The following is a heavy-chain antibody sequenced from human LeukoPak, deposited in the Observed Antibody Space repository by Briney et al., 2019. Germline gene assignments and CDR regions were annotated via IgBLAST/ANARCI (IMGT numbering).Heavy chain of an antibody. CDR2: ISYDGRDK. Sequence: GGSLTLSCAASGFTFSSYAIHWVRQAPGKGPEGVAVISYDGRDKHHADSVKGRFTISRDNSKNTLYLQMDNLRPEDTAVYFCAKDRVQIATYYFDYWGQGTLVTVSS. D-gene: IGHD2/OR15-2a*01. V-gene: IGHV3-30*04. CDR3: AKDRVQIATYYFDY. J-gene: IGHJ4*02. CDR1: GFTFSSYA.